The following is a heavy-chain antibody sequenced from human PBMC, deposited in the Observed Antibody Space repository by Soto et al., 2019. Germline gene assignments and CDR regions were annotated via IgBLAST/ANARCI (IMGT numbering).Heavy chain of an antibody. Sequence: QVQLQQWGAGLLKPSETLSLTCAVYGGSFSDYYWSWIRQPPGKGLEWIGEINDSGSTNYNPSLKSRVTISVDTSKNQFSLKLSSVTVADTAVYYCARGGAGITDNWFDPWGQGTLVTVSS. CDR3: ARGGAGITDNWFDP. V-gene: IGHV4-34*01. CDR2: INDSGST. J-gene: IGHJ5*02. CDR1: GGSFSDYY. D-gene: IGHD3-10*01.